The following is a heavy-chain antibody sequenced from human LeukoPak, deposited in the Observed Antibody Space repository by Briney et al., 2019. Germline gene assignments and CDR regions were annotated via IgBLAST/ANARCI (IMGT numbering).Heavy chain of an antibody. J-gene: IGHJ4*02. CDR2: ISSSSSYI. D-gene: IGHD5-18*01. CDR3: ARDNVDTAMGR. Sequence: GGSLRLSCAASGFTLSSYSMNWVRQAPGKGLEWVSSISSSSSYIYYADSVKGRFTISRDNAKNSLYLQMNSLRAEDTAVYYCARDNVDTAMGRWGQGTLVTVSS. CDR1: GFTLSSYS. V-gene: IGHV3-21*01.